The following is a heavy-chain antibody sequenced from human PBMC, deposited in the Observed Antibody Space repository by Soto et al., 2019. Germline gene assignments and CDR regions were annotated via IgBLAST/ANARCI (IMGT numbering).Heavy chain of an antibody. CDR1: GYPFPSFE. CDR3: ARESNHYQDFFQN. J-gene: IGHJ4*02. CDR2: ISNAGSGNT. V-gene: IGHV1-3*01. Sequence: ASVKVSCKTSGYPFPSFEVHWIRQAPGQRPEWMGGISNAGSGNTKYSQKFQDRPTITGDKRATTVYMALSSLTSEHTATYYCARESNHYQDFFQNWGQGTQVTVSS. D-gene: IGHD2-2*01.